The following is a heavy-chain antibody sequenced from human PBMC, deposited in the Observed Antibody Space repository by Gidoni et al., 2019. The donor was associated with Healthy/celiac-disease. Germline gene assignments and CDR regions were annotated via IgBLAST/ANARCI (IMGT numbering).Heavy chain of an antibody. D-gene: IGHD3-10*01. J-gene: IGHJ6*02. Sequence: QVQLVQSGAEVKKPGSSVKVSCKASGGTFSSYAISWVRQAPGQGLEWMGRIIPILGIANYAQKFQGRVTITADKSTSTAYMELSSLRSEDTAVYYCARDGSGSYYNVGMDVWGQGTTVTVSS. CDR2: IIPILGIA. V-gene: IGHV1-69*04. CDR3: ARDGSGSYYNVGMDV. CDR1: GGTFSSYA.